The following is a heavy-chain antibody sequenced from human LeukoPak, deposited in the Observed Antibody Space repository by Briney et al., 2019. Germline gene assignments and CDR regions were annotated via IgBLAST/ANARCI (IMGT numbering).Heavy chain of an antibody. Sequence: SETLSLTCTVSGPSISSYYWSWIRQPPGKGLEWIGYIYYSGTTNYNPSLKGRVTISVDTSKNQFSLKLSSVTAADTAVYYCARGVYIAAAQYGYWGQGTLVTVSS. J-gene: IGHJ4*02. CDR2: IYYSGTT. V-gene: IGHV4-59*01. CDR3: ARGVYIAAAQYGY. D-gene: IGHD6-13*01. CDR1: GPSISSYY.